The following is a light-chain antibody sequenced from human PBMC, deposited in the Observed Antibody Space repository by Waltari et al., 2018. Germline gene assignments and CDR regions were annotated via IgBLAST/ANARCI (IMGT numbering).Light chain of an antibody. Sequence: QSVLSQPPSASGTPGPRVTISCSGSSSNIGSNSVQWYQQLPGTAPKLLIYRNNQRPSGVPDRCSGSKSGTSASLAISGLRSEDEADYYCAAWDDSLSGWVFGGGTKLAVL. CDR2: RNN. V-gene: IGLV1-47*01. J-gene: IGLJ3*02. CDR3: AAWDDSLSGWV. CDR1: SSNIGSNS.